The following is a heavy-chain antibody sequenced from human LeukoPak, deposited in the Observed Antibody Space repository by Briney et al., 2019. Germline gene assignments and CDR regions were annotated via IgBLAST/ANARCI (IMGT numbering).Heavy chain of an antibody. J-gene: IGHJ4*02. Sequence: GGSLRLSCAASGFTLSSYAMSWVRQAPGKGLEWVSAISDSGNTYHADSVKGRFTISRDSSKNTLFLQMNRLRPEDAAVYYCARDNYYGSYYFDYWGQGTLVTVSS. CDR1: GFTLSSYA. CDR3: ARDNYYGSYYFDY. D-gene: IGHD3-10*01. CDR2: ISDSGNT. V-gene: IGHV3-23*01.